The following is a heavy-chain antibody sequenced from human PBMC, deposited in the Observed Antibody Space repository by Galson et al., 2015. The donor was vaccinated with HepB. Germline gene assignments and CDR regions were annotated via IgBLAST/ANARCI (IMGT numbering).Heavy chain of an antibody. D-gene: IGHD3-3*01. CDR3: STVPFFWGGYPFDY. J-gene: IGHJ4*02. CDR1: GFSFSNSW. Sequence: SLRLSCAASGFSFSNSWMNWVRQAPGKGLEWVGRIKSKIDGGTTDYAAPVKGRFTISRDDSKNTLFLQMNSLKTEDTGVYYCSTVPFFWGGYPFDYWGQGTLVTVSS. CDR2: IKSKIDGGTT. V-gene: IGHV3-15*07.